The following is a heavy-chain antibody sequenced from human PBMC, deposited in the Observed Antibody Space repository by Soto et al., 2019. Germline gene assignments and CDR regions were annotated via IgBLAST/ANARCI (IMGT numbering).Heavy chain of an antibody. Sequence: SETLSLTCTVSGGSISSSSYYWGWIRQPPGKGLEWIGSIYYSGSTYYNPSLKSRVTISVDTSKNQFSLKLSSVTAADTAVYYCASFTIFGVVIPKYYFDYWGQGTLVTVSS. J-gene: IGHJ4*02. V-gene: IGHV4-39*01. CDR3: ASFTIFGVVIPKYYFDY. CDR2: IYYSGST. D-gene: IGHD3-3*01. CDR1: GGSISSSSYY.